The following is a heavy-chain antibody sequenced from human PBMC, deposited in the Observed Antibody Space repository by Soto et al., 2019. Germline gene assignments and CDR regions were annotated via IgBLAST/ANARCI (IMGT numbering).Heavy chain of an antibody. D-gene: IGHD3-3*01. CDR1: GGAINSYY. J-gene: IGHJ5*02. V-gene: IGHV4-4*07. Sequence: SETLCVTCTVSGGAINSYYWTWIRQPAGKGLEWIGRIYSSGSTKYNPSLQSRVTMSLDTSKNQFSLRLTSVTAADTAVYYCARGQRFSDWFDPWGQGTLVTVS. CDR3: ARGQRFSDWFDP. CDR2: IYSSGST.